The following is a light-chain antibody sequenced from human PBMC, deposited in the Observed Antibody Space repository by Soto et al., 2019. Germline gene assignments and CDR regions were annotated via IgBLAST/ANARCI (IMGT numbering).Light chain of an antibody. CDR3: QHYNSYSEA. CDR1: QGISSD. CDR2: GAS. Sequence: VIWMTQSPSLLAASTGDRVNITCRVSQGISSDLAWYQQKPGKAPELLIYGASTLHSGVPSKFSGTGSGTDFTLTISSLQPDDFATYYCQHYNSYSEAFGQGTKVDI. J-gene: IGKJ1*01. V-gene: IGKV1D-8*03.